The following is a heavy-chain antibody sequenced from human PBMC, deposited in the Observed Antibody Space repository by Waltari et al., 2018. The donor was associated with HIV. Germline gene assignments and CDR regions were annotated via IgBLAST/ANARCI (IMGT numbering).Heavy chain of an antibody. V-gene: IGHV3-21*02. CDR1: GFIFNSYS. CDR2: ISSRCNFK. Sequence: EVQLVESGGGPVKPGESLRLSCVTSGFIFNSYSMNWVRQAPGKGPEWVSSISSRCNFKHYADSVKGRFTISRDNAENSLYLQMNGLRAEDTAIYYCARDSRGSTWSLNWFDPWGQGTLVTVSS. D-gene: IGHD6-6*01. J-gene: IGHJ5*02. CDR3: ARDSRGSTWSLNWFDP.